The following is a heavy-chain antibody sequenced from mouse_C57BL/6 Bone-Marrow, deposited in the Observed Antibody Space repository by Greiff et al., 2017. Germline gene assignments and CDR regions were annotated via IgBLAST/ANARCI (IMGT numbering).Heavy chain of an antibody. D-gene: IGHD2-3*01. CDR1: GFTFSNYW. J-gene: IGHJ2*01. CDR2: IRLKSDNYAT. Sequence: EVKLMESGGGLVQPGGSMKLSCVASGFTFSNYWMNWVRQSPEKGLEWVAQIRLKSDNYATHYAESVKGRFTISRDDSKSSVYLQMNNLRAEDTGMYYCTGDDGYYDYWGQGTTLTVSS. V-gene: IGHV6-3*01. CDR3: TGDDGYYDY.